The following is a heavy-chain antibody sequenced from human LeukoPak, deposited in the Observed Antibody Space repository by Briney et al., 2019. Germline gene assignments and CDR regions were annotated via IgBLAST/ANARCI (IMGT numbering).Heavy chain of an antibody. J-gene: IGHJ4*02. CDR2: INPSGDSA. CDR3: ARLKTGESDY. Sequence: ASVKVSCKASGYTFTSYYLHWVRQAPGQGLEWMGIINPSGDSANYAQKFQGGVTMTRDTSTSTVYMELSSLRSEDTAVYYCARLKTGESDYWGQGTLVTVSS. V-gene: IGHV1-46*01. CDR1: GYTFTSYY. D-gene: IGHD7-27*01.